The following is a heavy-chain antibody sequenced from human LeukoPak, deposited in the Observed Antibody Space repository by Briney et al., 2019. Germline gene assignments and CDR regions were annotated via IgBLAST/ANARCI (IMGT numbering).Heavy chain of an antibody. CDR3: ARLADVGAFDY. CDR1: VYTFTSYG. Sequence: ASVTVSCMASVYTFTSYGISWVRQAPGQGLEWMGWISAYNGNTNYAQKLQGRVSMTTDTSTSTAYMELRSLRSDDTAVYYCARLADVGAFDYWGQGTLVTVSS. D-gene: IGHD6-19*01. CDR2: ISAYNGNT. J-gene: IGHJ4*02. V-gene: IGHV1-18*04.